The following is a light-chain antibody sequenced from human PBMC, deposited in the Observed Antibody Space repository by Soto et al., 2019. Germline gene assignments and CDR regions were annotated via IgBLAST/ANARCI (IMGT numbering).Light chain of an antibody. CDR3: QQSYSTTWT. CDR2: AAS. CDR1: QGVSTY. V-gene: IGKV1-39*01. Sequence: DIQMTQSPSSLSASLGDRVTITCRASQGVSTYLNCYHQKPGKAPKLLIYAASSLQSGVPSRFSGSGSETDFTLTISSLQPEDFATYSCQQSYSTTWTFGQGTKVDI. J-gene: IGKJ1*01.